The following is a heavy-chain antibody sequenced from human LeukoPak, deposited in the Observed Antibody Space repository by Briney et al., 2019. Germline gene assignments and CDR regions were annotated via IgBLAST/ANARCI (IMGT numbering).Heavy chain of an antibody. CDR3: ARDIGGSYYFHY. V-gene: IGHV4-59*01. J-gene: IGHJ4*02. CDR2: IHYSGLT. Sequence: SETLSLTCTVSGDSIGSYCWTWIRQPPGKGLEWIGYIHYSGLTNYNPSLKSRVTTSVDTSKNQFSLKLSSVTAADTAVYYCARDIGGSYYFHYWGQGTLVTVSS. D-gene: IGHD1-26*01. CDR1: GDSIGSYC.